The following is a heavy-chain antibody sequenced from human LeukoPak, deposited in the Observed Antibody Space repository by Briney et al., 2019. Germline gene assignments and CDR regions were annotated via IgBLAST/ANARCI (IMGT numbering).Heavy chain of an antibody. D-gene: IGHD3-16*01. CDR3: ARGREGGSPAWGYFDY. J-gene: IGHJ4*02. V-gene: IGHV3-15*01. CDR2: IKSKTDGGTT. CDR1: GFTFSNAW. Sequence: GGSLRLSCAASGFTFSNAWMSWVRQAPGKGLEWVGRIKSKTDGGTTDYAAPVKGRFTISRDDSKNTLYLQMNSLKTEDTAVYYCARGREGGSPAWGYFDYWGQGTLVTVSS.